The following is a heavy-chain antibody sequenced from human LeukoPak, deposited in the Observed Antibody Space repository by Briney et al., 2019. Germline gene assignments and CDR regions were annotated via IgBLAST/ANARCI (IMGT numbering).Heavy chain of an antibody. CDR1: GFTVSSNY. V-gene: IGHV3-53*01. CDR3: ARAFLGDSPYNFDY. D-gene: IGHD4-17*01. J-gene: IGHJ4*02. CDR2: IYSGGST. Sequence: GGSLRLSCAASGFTVSSNYMSWVRQAPGKGLEWVSVIYSGGSTYYADSVKGRFTISRDNSKNTLYLQMNSLRAEDTAVHYCARAFLGDSPYNFDYWGQGTLVTVSS.